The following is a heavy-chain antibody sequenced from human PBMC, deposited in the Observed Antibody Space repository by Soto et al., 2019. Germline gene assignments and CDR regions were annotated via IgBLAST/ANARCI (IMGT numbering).Heavy chain of an antibody. CDR3: TTGYGSPGWDGY. V-gene: IGHV3-15*07. CDR1: GFTFSNTW. J-gene: IGHJ4*02. Sequence: PGGSLRLSCAASGFTFSNTWMNWVRQAPGKGLEWVGLIKNKIAGGTTDYAAPVKGRFTISRDDSKNMLYLQMNSLKTEDTAVYYCTTGYGSPGWDGYWGQGTLVTVSS. D-gene: IGHD5-18*01. CDR2: IKNKIAGGTT.